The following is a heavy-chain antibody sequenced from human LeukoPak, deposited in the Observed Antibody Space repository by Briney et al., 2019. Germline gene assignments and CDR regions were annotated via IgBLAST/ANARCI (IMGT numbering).Heavy chain of an antibody. V-gene: IGHV3-49*04. CDR3: TRGPPLYYYDSSGYYPYYFDY. J-gene: IGHJ4*02. D-gene: IGHD3-22*01. Sequence: GGSLRLSCAASGFTFSNAWMSWVRQAPGKGLERVGIIRSKAYGGTTEYAASVKGRFTISRDDSKSIAYLQMNSLKTEDTAVYYCTRGPPLYYYDSSGYYPYYFDYWGQGTLVTVSS. CDR1: GFTFSNAW. CDR2: IRSKAYGGTT.